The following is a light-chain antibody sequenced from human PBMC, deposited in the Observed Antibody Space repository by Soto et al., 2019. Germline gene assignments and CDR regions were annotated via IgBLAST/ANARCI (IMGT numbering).Light chain of an antibody. CDR3: NSYTSSSTRV. Sequence: QSALTQPASVSGSPGQSITISCTGTSSDVGGYNYVSWYQQYPGKAPKLMIYEVNNRPSGVSNRFSGSKSGNTASLTISGLQAEDEADYYCNSYTSSSTRVFGGGTKLTVL. CDR1: SSDVGGYNY. J-gene: IGLJ2*01. CDR2: EVN. V-gene: IGLV2-14*01.